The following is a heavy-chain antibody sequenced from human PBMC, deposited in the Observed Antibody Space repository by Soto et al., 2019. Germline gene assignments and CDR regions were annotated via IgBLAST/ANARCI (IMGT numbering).Heavy chain of an antibody. CDR1: GYSISSGFY. J-gene: IGHJ4*02. Sequence: PSETLSLTCSVSGYSISSGFYWGWIRQPPEKGLQWIGNIYHSGNTYYNPSLKSRVTISVDTSKNQFSLRLTSVSAADTAVYFCARERAGGPVDYWGKGTLVTVS. CDR2: IYHSGNT. CDR3: ARERAGGPVDY. V-gene: IGHV4-38-2*02.